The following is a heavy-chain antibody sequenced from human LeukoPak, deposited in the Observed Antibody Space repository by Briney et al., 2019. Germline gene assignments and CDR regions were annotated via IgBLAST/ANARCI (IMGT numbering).Heavy chain of an antibody. D-gene: IGHD2-2*02. CDR1: GGSISSSSYY. Sequence: SETLSLTCTVSGGSISSSSYYWGWIRQPPGKGLEWIGSIYYSGSTYYNPSLKSRVTISVDTSKNQFSLKLSSVTAADTAVYYCARGGIVVVPAAIRRTPINWFDPWGQGTLATVSS. CDR3: ARGGIVVVPAAIRRTPINWFDP. V-gene: IGHV4-39*01. J-gene: IGHJ5*02. CDR2: IYYSGST.